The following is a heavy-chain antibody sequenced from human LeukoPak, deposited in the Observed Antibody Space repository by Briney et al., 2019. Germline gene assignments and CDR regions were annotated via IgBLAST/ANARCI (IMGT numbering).Heavy chain of an antibody. CDR2: IYYSGST. Sequence: PSETLSLTCTVSGYSISSGYYWGWIRQPPGKGLEWIGSIYYSGSTYYNPSLKSRVTISVDTSKNQFSLKLSSVTAADTAVYYRARETDLSNWFDPWGQGTLVTVSS. J-gene: IGHJ5*02. CDR1: GYSISSGYY. CDR3: ARETDLSNWFDP. V-gene: IGHV4-38-2*02.